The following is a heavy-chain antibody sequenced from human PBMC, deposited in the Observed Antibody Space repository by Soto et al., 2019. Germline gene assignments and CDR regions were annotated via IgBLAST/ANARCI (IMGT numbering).Heavy chain of an antibody. CDR2: IYYSGST. CDR1: GGSINNYY. V-gene: IGHV4-59*01. Sequence: SETRSLTCTVSGGSINNYYWSWIRQPPGKGLEWIGYIYYSGSTNYNPSLKSRITISVDTSKNQFSLKLSSVTAADTAVYYCARAGTAMVTLDYWGQGTLVTVSS. D-gene: IGHD5-18*01. CDR3: ARAGTAMVTLDY. J-gene: IGHJ4*02.